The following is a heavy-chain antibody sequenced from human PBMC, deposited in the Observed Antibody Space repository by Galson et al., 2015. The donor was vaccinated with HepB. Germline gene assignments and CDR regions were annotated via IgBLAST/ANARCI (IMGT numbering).Heavy chain of an antibody. CDR2: ISGGGGSI. CDR1: GFSFSTFV. V-gene: IGHV3-23*01. Sequence: SLRLSCAASGFSFSTFVMSWVRQVPGKGLEWVATISGGGGSIFYADFVKGRFTISRDNSKNSLFLQMNSLRVEDTALYLCAKEPDYDFYSGRGPTFDFCGQVTLVTVSS. CDR3: AKEPDYDFYSGRGPTFDF. D-gene: IGHD3/OR15-3a*01. J-gene: IGHJ4*02.